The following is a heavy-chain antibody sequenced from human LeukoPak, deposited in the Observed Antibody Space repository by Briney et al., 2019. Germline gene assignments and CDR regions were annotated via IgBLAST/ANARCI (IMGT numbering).Heavy chain of an antibody. CDR2: TYYRSKWYN. CDR1: GDSASSNSAA. Sequence: SQTLSLTCAISGDSASSNSAAWNWIRQSPSRGLEWLGRTYYRSKWYNDYEVSVKSRITINPDTSKNQFSLQLNSVTPEDTAVYYCARDEYGSGSYYDYPFDYWGQGTLVTVSS. CDR3: ARDEYGSGSYYDYPFDY. J-gene: IGHJ4*02. D-gene: IGHD3-10*01. V-gene: IGHV6-1*01.